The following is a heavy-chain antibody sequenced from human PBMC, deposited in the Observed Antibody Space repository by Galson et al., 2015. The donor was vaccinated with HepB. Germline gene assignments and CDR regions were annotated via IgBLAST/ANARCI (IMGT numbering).Heavy chain of an antibody. CDR1: GFTFHNYA. V-gene: IGHV3-23*01. Sequence: SLRLSCAVSGFTFHNYAMNWVRQAPGTGLEWASGISASGGSTHYADSVKGRFTISSDNSMDTLYLQMNSLSAEDTAVYYCPKGFGDYVDYWGQVTLVTVSS. D-gene: IGHD3-10*01. CDR3: PKGFGDYVDY. CDR2: ISASGGST. J-gene: IGHJ4*02.